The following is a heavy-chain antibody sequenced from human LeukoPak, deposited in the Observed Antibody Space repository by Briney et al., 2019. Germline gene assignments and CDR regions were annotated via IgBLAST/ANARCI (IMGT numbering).Heavy chain of an antibody. CDR3: ASTPGDDFWSGYYTFDY. J-gene: IGHJ4*02. CDR1: GGSLSSYY. CDR2: IYTSGST. Sequence: SETLSLTCTVSGGSLSSYYWSWIRQPAGKGLEWIGRIYTSGSTNYNPSLKSRVTMSVDTSKNQFSLKLSSVTAADTAVYYCASTPGDDFWSGYYTFDYWGQGTLVTVSS. D-gene: IGHD3-3*01. V-gene: IGHV4-4*07.